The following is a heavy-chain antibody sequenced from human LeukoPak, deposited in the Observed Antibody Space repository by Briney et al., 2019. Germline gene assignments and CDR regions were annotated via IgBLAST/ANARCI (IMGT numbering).Heavy chain of an antibody. Sequence: SQTLSLTCIVSGDSISSGSYYWSWIRQPPGKGLEWIGYIYYSGSTNYNPSLKSRVTISVDTSKNQFSLKLSSVTAADTAVYYCARDKYYDSSGYYYRDAFDIWGQGTMVTVSS. J-gene: IGHJ3*02. CDR2: IYYSGST. CDR3: ARDKYYDSSGYYYRDAFDI. CDR1: GDSISSGSYY. V-gene: IGHV4-61*01. D-gene: IGHD3-22*01.